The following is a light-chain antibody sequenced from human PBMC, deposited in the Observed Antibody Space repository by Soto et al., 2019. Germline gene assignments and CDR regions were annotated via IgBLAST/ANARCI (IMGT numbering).Light chain of an antibody. CDR1: SSDVGGYSY. J-gene: IGLJ1*01. CDR2: EVS. V-gene: IGLV2-14*01. CDR3: SSYTSSSTPYV. Sequence: QSALTQPASVSGSPGQSITISCTGTSSDVGGYSYVSWYQQHPGKAPKLMIYEVSNRPSGVSNRFSGSKSGNTASPTISGLQAEDEADYYCSSYTSSSTPYVFGTGTKVTVL.